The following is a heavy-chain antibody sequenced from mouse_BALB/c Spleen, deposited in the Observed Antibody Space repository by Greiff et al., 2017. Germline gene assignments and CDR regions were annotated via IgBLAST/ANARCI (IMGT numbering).Heavy chain of an antibody. D-gene: IGHD2-1*01. V-gene: IGHV3-2*02. J-gene: IGHJ3*01. CDR3: ARLGNYGAWFAY. Sequence: VQLQESGPGLVKPSQSLSLTCTVTGYSITSDYAWNWIRQFPGNKLEWMGYISYSGSTSYNPSLKSRISITRDTSKNQFFLQLNSVTTEDTATYYCARLGNYGAWFAYWGQGTLVTVSA. CDR1: GYSITSDYA. CDR2: ISYSGST.